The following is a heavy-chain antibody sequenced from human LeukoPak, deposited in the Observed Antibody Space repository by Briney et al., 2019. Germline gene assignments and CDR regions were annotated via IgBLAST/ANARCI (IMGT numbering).Heavy chain of an antibody. CDR2: ISGSGGST. Sequence: GGSLRLSCAASGFTFSSYAVSWVRQAPGKGLEWVSAISGSGGSTYYADSVKGRFTISRDNSKNTLYLQMNSLRAEDTAVYYCASFIDYYYYYMDVWGKGTTVTVSS. CDR1: GFTFSSYA. CDR3: ASFIDYYYYYMDV. D-gene: IGHD1-26*01. J-gene: IGHJ6*03. V-gene: IGHV3-23*01.